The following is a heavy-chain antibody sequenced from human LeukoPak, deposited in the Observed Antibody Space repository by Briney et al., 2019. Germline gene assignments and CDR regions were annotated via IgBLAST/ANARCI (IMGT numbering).Heavy chain of an antibody. CDR3: ARENVDTAMGRYYYYYYFIDV. CDR2: INHSGST. V-gene: IGHV4-34*01. CDR1: GGSFSGYY. Sequence: PSETLSLTCAVYGGSFSGYYWSWIRQPPGKGLEWVGEINHSGSTNYNPSLKSRVTISVDTSKNQFSLKLSSVTAADTAVYYCARENVDTAMGRYYYYYYFIDVWGEGTTVTVSS. J-gene: IGHJ6*03. D-gene: IGHD5-18*01.